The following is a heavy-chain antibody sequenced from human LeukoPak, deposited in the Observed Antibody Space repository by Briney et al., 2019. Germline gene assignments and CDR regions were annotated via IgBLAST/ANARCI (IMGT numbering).Heavy chain of an antibody. Sequence: GGSLRLSCAASGFTFSSYSMNWVRQAPGKGLEWVSAISSSSTYIHYADSVKGRFTISRDNAKNSLYLQMNSLRAEDTAVYYCARIEGYSSTWRSPFDYWGQGTLVTVSS. D-gene: IGHD6-6*01. V-gene: IGHV3-21*01. CDR2: ISSSSTYI. CDR1: GFTFSSYS. J-gene: IGHJ4*02. CDR3: ARIEGYSSTWRSPFDY.